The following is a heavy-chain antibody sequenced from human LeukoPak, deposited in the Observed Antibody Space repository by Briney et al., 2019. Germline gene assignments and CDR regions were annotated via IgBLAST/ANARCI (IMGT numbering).Heavy chain of an antibody. CDR2: ISYDGSNK. Sequence: GGSLRLSCAASGFTFSSYAMHWVRQAPGRGLEWVAVISYDGSNKYYADSVKGRFTISRDNSKNTLYLQMNSLRAEDTAEYYCARDLQLRIESMDVWGQGATVTVSS. J-gene: IGHJ6*02. V-gene: IGHV3-30-3*01. D-gene: IGHD1-1*01. CDR3: ARDLQLRIESMDV. CDR1: GFTFSSYA.